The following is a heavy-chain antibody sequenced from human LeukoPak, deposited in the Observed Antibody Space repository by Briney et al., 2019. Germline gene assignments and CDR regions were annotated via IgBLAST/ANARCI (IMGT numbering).Heavy chain of an antibody. D-gene: IGHD1-14*01. Sequence: PSETLSLTCTVSGGSISSSSYYWGWIRQPPGKGLEWIGSIYYSGSTYYNPSLKSRVTISVDTSKNQFSLKLSSVTAADTAVYYCARDDRTHHHFDYWGQGTLVTVSS. V-gene: IGHV4-39*07. CDR3: ARDDRTHHHFDY. J-gene: IGHJ4*02. CDR2: IYYSGST. CDR1: GGSISSSSYY.